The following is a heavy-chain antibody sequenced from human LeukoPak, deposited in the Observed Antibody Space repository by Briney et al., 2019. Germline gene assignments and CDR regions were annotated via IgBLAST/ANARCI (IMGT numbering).Heavy chain of an antibody. CDR2: IGGTI. V-gene: IGHV3-48*02. D-gene: IGHD3-16*01. CDR3: VRDYNYAFDY. Sequence: GGSLRLSCAASGFTFSSYSMNCVRQAPGKGLEWVSYIGGTIDYADSVKGRFTISTDNARNSVYLQMNSLTDEDTGVYYCVRDYNYAFDYWGQGILVTVSS. CDR1: GFTFSSYS. J-gene: IGHJ4*02.